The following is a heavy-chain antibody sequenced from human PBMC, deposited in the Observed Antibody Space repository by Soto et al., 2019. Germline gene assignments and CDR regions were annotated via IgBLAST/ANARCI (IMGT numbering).Heavy chain of an antibody. CDR3: ARDESSGWSPDRAHPPPDTWYFDL. CDR2: IIPILGIA. Sequence: QVQLVQSGAEVKKPGSSVKVSCKASGGTFSSYTISWVRQAPGQGLEWMGRIIPILGIANYAHKFQGRVTITADKSTSTAYIELSSLRSEDTAVYYGARDESSGWSPDRAHPPPDTWYFDLWGRGTLVTVSS. J-gene: IGHJ2*01. D-gene: IGHD6-19*01. V-gene: IGHV1-69*02. CDR1: GGTFSSYT.